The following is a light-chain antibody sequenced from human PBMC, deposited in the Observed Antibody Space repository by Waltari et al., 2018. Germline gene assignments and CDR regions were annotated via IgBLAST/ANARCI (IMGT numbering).Light chain of an antibody. Sequence: DIQMTQSPSSLSASVGDRVTITCQASHDINNYLNWYQQKPGKDPKLLIYDASNLETGVPSRFSGSGSGTDFTFTISSLQPEDLATYYCQHYDHLLWGTFGGGTKVEIK. V-gene: IGKV1-33*01. J-gene: IGKJ4*01. CDR1: HDINNY. CDR3: QHYDHLLWGT. CDR2: DAS.